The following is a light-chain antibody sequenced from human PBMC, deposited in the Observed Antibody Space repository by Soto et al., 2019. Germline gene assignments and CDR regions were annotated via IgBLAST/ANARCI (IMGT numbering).Light chain of an antibody. J-gene: IGLJ1*01. CDR2: EGT. CDR1: SSDVGGYNL. Sequence: QSVLTQPASVSGSPGQSITISCSGSSSDVGGYNLVSWYQQHPGKAPKLIIFEGTVRPSGVSSRFSGSKSGSTASLTISGLRAEDEADYYCCSYAGDFMYAFGTGTKVTVL. V-gene: IGLV2-23*01. CDR3: CSYAGDFMYA.